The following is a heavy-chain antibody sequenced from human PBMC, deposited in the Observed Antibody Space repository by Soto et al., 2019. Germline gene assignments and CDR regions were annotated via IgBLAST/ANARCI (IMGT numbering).Heavy chain of an antibody. D-gene: IGHD6-19*01. CDR3: ARVRQWPEDAFDS. V-gene: IGHV3-7*01. J-gene: IGHJ3*02. CDR2: IKQDGSEK. CDR1: GFTLSSYW. Sequence: AASGFTLSSYWMTWVRQAPGKGLEWVANIKQDGSEKYYVDSVKGRFTISRDNAKNSLYLQMNSLRAEDTAVYYCARVRQWPEDAFDSWGQGTMITVSS.